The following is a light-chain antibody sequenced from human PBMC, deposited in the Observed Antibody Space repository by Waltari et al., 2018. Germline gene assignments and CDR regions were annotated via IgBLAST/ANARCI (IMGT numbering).Light chain of an antibody. V-gene: IGKV3-20*01. CDR2: GAS. CDR1: QSVSSSY. Sequence: ESVMTQSPCTLSLSPGERATLYCRASQSVSSSYLAWYQQRPGQAPRLLIYGASSRATGVPDRFSASGSGTDFTLTISRLEPEDCAVYYCQQYGNSPIYTFGQGTKLEI. J-gene: IGKJ2*01. CDR3: QQYGNSPIYT.